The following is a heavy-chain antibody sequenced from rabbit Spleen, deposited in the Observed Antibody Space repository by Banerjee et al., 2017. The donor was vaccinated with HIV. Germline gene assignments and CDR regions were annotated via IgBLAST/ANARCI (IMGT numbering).Heavy chain of an antibody. V-gene: IGHV1S45*01. D-gene: IGHD1-1*01. J-gene: IGHJ6*01. CDR3: ARDTSSSFSSYGMDL. CDR1: GVSFSGNSY. Sequence: QEQLVESGGGLVKPGASLTLTCIASGVSFSGNSYMCWVRQAPGKGLEWIACIDTGSSGFTYFASWAKGRFTISKTSSTTVTLQMTSLTVADTATYFCARDTSSSFSSYGMDLWGPGTLVTVS. CDR2: IDTGSSGFT.